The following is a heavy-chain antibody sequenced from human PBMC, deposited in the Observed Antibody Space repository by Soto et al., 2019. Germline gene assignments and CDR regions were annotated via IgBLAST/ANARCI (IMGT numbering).Heavy chain of an antibody. CDR1: GGSISSGGYS. D-gene: IGHD2-8*01. V-gene: IGHV4-30-2*01. CDR2: IYHSGST. CDR3: ARAPLDIVLMVYAPWFDP. Sequence: SETLSLTCAVSGGSISSGGYSWSWIRQPPGKGLEWIGYIYHSGSTYYNPSLKSRVTISVDRSKNQFSLKLSSVTAADTAVYYFARAPLDIVLMVYAPWFDPWGQGTLVTVSS. J-gene: IGHJ5*02.